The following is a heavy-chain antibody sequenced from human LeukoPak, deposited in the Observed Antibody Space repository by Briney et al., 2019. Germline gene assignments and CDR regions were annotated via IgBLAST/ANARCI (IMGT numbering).Heavy chain of an antibody. CDR3: ARVVRNIVVVPAAIRGGYFDY. D-gene: IGHD2-2*01. CDR1: GFTFSSYA. J-gene: IGHJ4*02. CDR2: ISYDGSNK. Sequence: GGSLRLSRAASGFTFSSYAMHWVRQAPGKGLEWVAVISYDGSNKYYADSVKGRFTISRDNSKNTLYLQMNSLRAEDTAVYYCARVVRNIVVVPAAIRGGYFDYWGQGTLVTVSS. V-gene: IGHV3-30*04.